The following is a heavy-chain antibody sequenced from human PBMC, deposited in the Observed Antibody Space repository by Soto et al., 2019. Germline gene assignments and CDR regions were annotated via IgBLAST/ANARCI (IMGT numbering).Heavy chain of an antibody. V-gene: IGHV3-48*03. Sequence: PGGSLRLSCAGSGFSLSNYHVNWVRQAPGKGLEWVSYISNSGSRILYADSVKGRFTISRDNAKNSLYLQMNSLRAEDTAVYYCVKDSRQRISFNWFDPWGQG. CDR1: GFSLSNYH. CDR3: VKDSRQRISFNWFDP. J-gene: IGHJ5*02. D-gene: IGHD2-15*01. CDR2: ISNSGSRI.